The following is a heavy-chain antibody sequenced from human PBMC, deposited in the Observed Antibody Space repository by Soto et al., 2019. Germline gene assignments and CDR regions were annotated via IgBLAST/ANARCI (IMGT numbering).Heavy chain of an antibody. J-gene: IGHJ6*02. CDR2: IWYDGSNT. Sequence: QVQLVESGGGVVRPGRSLRLACAASGFSFSTYGMHWVRQAPGKGLQWGAVIWYDGSNTYYADSVKGRFTISRDNSNNTLYLQMKNLRVEDTAVYYCARVEAPLIHSDHYSYGMDVWGQGTTVTVSS. V-gene: IGHV3-33*01. D-gene: IGHD3-10*01. CDR1: GFSFSTYG. CDR3: ARVEAPLIHSDHYSYGMDV.